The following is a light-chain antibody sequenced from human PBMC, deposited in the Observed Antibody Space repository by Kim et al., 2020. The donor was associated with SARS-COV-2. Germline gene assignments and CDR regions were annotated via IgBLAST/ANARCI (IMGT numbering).Light chain of an antibody. CDR2: AAS. Sequence: DIEMTQSPSSLSASAEDTVTITCRASQSINTYLNWYQQKPGKAPKLLIYAASTLQGGVPSRFSGSGSGTHFTLTISSLQPEDFATYYCQQSSSSLWTFGQGTKVDIK. V-gene: IGKV1-39*01. J-gene: IGKJ1*01. CDR1: QSINTY. CDR3: QQSSSSLWT.